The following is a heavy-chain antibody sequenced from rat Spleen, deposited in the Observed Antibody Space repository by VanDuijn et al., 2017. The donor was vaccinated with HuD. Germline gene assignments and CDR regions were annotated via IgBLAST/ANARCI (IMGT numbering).Heavy chain of an antibody. CDR2: ITNTGGST. CDR3: ARHPQLGTYWYFDF. D-gene: IGHD3-4*01. V-gene: IGHV5-31*01. CDR1: GFTFSDYW. J-gene: IGHJ1*01. Sequence: VQLKESGPGLVQPSQTLSLTCTVSGFTFSDYWMTWIRQAPGKGLDWVASITNTGGSTYYPDSVKGRFTISRDDAKNTLYLQMDSLRSEDTATYYCARHPQLGTYWYFDFWGPGTMVTVSS.